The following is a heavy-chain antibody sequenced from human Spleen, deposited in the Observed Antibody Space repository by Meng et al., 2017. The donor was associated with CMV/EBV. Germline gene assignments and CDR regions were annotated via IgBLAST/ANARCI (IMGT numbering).Heavy chain of an antibody. CDR3: ASGFEAGTTRFDY. Sequence: GESLKISCKASGYTFTGYYMHWVRQAPGQGLEWMGWINPNSGGTNYAQKFQGRVTMTRDTSISTAYMELSRLRSDDTAVYYCASGFEAGTTRFDYWGQGTLVTVSS. D-gene: IGHD1-7*01. J-gene: IGHJ4*02. V-gene: IGHV1-2*02. CDR2: INPNSGGT. CDR1: GYTFTGYY.